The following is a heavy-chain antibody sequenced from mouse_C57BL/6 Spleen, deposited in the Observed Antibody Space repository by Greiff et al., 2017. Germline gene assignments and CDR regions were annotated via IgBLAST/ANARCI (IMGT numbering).Heavy chain of an antibody. V-gene: IGHV5-12*01. D-gene: IGHD4-1*01. CDR3: ARQNWEGTFDY. CDR2: ISNGGGST. CDR1: GFTFSDYY. J-gene: IGHJ2*01. Sequence: EVKLVESGGGLVQPGGSLKLSCAASGFTFSDYYMYWVRQTPEKRLEWVAYISNGGGSTYYPDTVKGRFNISRDNAKNTLYLQMIRLKSEDTAMYYCARQNWEGTFDYWGQGTTLTVSS.